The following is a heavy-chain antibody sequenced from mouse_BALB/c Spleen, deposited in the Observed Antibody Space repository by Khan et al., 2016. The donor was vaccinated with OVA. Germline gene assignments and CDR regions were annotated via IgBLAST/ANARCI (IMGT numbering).Heavy chain of an antibody. CDR2: ISSGGSYT. CDR3: ARLAYYYDSEGFAY. D-gene: IGHD1-1*01. CDR1: GFTFSTYG. J-gene: IGHJ3*01. Sequence: EVELVESGGDLVKPEGSLKLSCAASGFTFSTYGMSWVRQTPDKRLEWVATISSGGSYTYYPDSVKGRFTISRDNAKNTLYLQMSSVKSEDTAMFYCARLAYYYDSEGFAYWGQGTLVTVSA. V-gene: IGHV5-6*01.